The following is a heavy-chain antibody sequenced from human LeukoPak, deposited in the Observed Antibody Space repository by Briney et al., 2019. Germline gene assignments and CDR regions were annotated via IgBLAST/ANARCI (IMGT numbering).Heavy chain of an antibody. D-gene: IGHD7-27*01. CDR3: ARKMGTLGHAFDI. V-gene: IGHV3-21*01. J-gene: IGHJ3*02. CDR2: ISSSSSYI. CDR1: GFTFTSFG. Sequence: TGGSLRLSCAASGFTFTSFGMSWVRQAPGKGLEWVSSISSSSSYIYYADSVKGRFTISRDNAKNSLYLQMNSLRAEDTAVYYCARKMGTLGHAFDIWGQGTMVTVSS.